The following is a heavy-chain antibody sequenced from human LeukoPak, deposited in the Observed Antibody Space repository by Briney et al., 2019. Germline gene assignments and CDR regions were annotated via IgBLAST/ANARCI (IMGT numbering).Heavy chain of an antibody. Sequence: GGSLRLSCAASGFTVSSNYMSWVRQAPGKGLEWGSVIYSGGTTYYADSVKGRFTISRDNSKNTLHLQMNTLRAEDTAVYYCARDQYSYAHAAHWGQGTLVTVSS. D-gene: IGHD5-18*01. J-gene: IGHJ4*02. CDR1: GFTVSSNY. CDR2: IYSGGTT. CDR3: ARDQYSYAHAAH. V-gene: IGHV3-66*01.